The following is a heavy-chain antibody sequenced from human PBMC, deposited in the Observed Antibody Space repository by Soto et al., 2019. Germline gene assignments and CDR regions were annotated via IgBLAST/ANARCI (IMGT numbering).Heavy chain of an antibody. D-gene: IGHD3-3*01. J-gene: IGHJ4*02. CDR2: IYYSGST. V-gene: IGHV4-39*01. CDR1: GGSISSSIYY. CDR3: ARVRPNLEWFMVDYFDY. Sequence: SETLSLTCTVSGGSISSSIYYWGWIRQPPGKGLEWIGSIYYSGSTYYNPSLKSRVTISVDTSKNQFSLKLSSVTAADTAVYYCARVRPNLEWFMVDYFDYWGQGTLVTVSS.